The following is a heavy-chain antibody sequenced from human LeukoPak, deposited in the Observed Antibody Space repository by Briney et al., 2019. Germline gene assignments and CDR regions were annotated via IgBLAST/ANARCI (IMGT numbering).Heavy chain of an antibody. D-gene: IGHD2-2*01. J-gene: IGHJ4*02. Sequence: SETLSLTCTVSGGSISSYYWSWIRQPPGKGLEWIGYIYCSGSTNYNPSLKSRVTISVDTSKNQFSLKLSSVTAADTAVYYCAGGAHYCSSTSCYGGNFDYWGQGTLVTVSS. CDR3: AGGAHYCSSTSCYGGNFDY. V-gene: IGHV4-59*01. CDR2: IYCSGST. CDR1: GGSISSYY.